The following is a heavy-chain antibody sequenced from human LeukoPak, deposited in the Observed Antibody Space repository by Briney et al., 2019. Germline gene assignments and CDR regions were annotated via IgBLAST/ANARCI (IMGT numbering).Heavy chain of an antibody. CDR1: GGSISSYY. J-gene: IGHJ6*02. Sequence: NPSETLSLTCTVSGGSISSYYWSWIRQPPGKGLEWIGYIYYSGSTNYNPSLKSRVTISVDTSKNQFSLKLSSVTAADTAVYYCARDPPPMTTVTTYYYYGMDVWGQGSTVTVSS. V-gene: IGHV4-59*12. D-gene: IGHD4-17*01. CDR2: IYYSGST. CDR3: ARDPPPMTTVTTYYYYGMDV.